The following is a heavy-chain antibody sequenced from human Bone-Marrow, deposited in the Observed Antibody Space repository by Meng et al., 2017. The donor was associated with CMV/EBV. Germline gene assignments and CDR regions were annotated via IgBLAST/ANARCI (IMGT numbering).Heavy chain of an antibody. V-gene: IGHV3-23*01. CDR3: AGGYCTSTSCSDY. J-gene: IGHJ4*02. CDR2: FNGGDGST. D-gene: IGHD2-2*01. CDR1: GFTFSDYA. Sequence: GESLKISCAVSGFTFSDYAMSWVRQAPGKGLEWVSVFNGGDGSTHYADSVKGRFTISRDNSKDTLYLQMNSLRADDTAVYYCAGGYCTSTSCSDYWGQGTLVTVSS.